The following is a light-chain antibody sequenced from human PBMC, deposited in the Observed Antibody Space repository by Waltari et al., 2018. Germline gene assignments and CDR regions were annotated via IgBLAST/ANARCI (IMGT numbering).Light chain of an antibody. CDR3: QKYGTLPAT. CDR1: QSVRRT. Sequence: PGERAPLSCRASQSVRRTLAWYQQKPGQAPRLLIYDASTRATGIPDRFSGSGSGTDFSLTISRLEPEDFAVYFCQKYGTLPATFGQGTKVEIK. J-gene: IGKJ1*01. V-gene: IGKV3-20*01. CDR2: DAS.